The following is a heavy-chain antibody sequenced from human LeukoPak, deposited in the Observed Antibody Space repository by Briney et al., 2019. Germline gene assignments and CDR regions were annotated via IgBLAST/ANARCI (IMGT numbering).Heavy chain of an antibody. J-gene: IGHJ4*02. CDR2: IIPIFGTA. CDR3: GRGGPSGYVVIEY. CDR1: GGTFSSYA. Sequence: VASVKVSCKASGGTFSSYAISWVRQAPGQGLEWMGGIIPIFGTANYAQKFQGRVTITADESTSTAYMELSSLRSEDTAVYYWGRGGPSGYVVIEYWGQGTLATVSS. V-gene: IGHV1-69*13. D-gene: IGHD5-12*01.